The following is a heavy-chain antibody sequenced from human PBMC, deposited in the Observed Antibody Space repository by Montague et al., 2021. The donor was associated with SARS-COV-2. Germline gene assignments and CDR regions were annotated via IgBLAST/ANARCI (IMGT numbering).Heavy chain of an antibody. J-gene: IGHJ4*02. CDR2: IYYSWST. V-gene: IGHV4-59*08. CDR3: ACPAVGYCTNGVCYTAFDY. Sequence: SETLSLTCTVSGGSISSYYWSWIRQPPGKGLEWIGYIYYSWSTNXNPSLKSRVPISVYTSKNQFSLTLSSVTAADTAVYYCACPAVGYCTNGVCYTAFDYWGQGTLVTVSS. D-gene: IGHD2-8*01. CDR1: GGSISSYY.